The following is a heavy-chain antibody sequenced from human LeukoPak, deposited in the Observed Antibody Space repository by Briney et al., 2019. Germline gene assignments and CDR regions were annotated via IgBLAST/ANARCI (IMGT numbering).Heavy chain of an antibody. J-gene: IGHJ6*02. V-gene: IGHV1-69*04. D-gene: IGHD2-15*01. CDR3: ASMGYCSGGSCYRIDYYGMDV. CDR1: RRTFSSYA. Sequence: ASVKVSYKASRRTFSSYAISWVRQAPGQGLEWMGRIIPIFGIANYAQKFQGRVTITADKSTSTAYMELISLRSEDTAVYYCASMGYCSGGSCYRIDYYGMDVWGQGTTVTVPS. CDR2: IIPIFGIA.